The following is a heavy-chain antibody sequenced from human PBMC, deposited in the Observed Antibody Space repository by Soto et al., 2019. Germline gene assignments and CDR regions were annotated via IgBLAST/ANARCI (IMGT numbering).Heavy chain of an antibody. CDR2: IFHGGST. CDR1: GESISSGGFS. D-gene: IGHD2-21*02. Sequence: SETLSLTCDVSGESISSGGFSWSWIRQPPGKGPEWIGYIFHGGSTYSNPSLKSRVAISLDRSKNQFSLKLRSVTAADTAVYYCARGGDYYFDHWGQGTLVTVSS. CDR3: ARGGDYYFDH. J-gene: IGHJ4*02. V-gene: IGHV4-30-2*01.